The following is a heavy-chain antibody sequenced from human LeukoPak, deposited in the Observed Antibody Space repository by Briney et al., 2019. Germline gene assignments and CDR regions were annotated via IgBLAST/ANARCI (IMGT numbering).Heavy chain of an antibody. J-gene: IGHJ4*02. V-gene: IGHV4-59*12. D-gene: IGHD4-17*01. CDR2: IYYSGST. Sequence: PSETLSLTCTVSGGSISSYYWSWIRQPPGKGLEWIGYIYYSGSTNYNPSLKSRVTISVDTSKNQFSLKLSSVTAADTAVYYCARGGYGDYWGYFDYWGQGTLVTVSS. CDR1: GGSISSYY. CDR3: ARGGYGDYWGYFDY.